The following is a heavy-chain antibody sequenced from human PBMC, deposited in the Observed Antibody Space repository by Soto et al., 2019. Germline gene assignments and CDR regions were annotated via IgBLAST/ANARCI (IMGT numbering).Heavy chain of an antibody. D-gene: IGHD3-10*01. CDR1: GGSISSGGYY. CDR3: AGYYYASGNYQGNLDY. V-gene: IGHV4-31*09. Sequence: PSETLSLTCTVSGGSISSGGYYWNWIRPHPGKGLEWIGEIYHSGSTNYNPSLKSRVIISVDKSKNQFSLKLTSMTAADTAVYYCAGYYYASGNYQGNLDYWGQGTLVTVSS. J-gene: IGHJ4*02. CDR2: IYHSGST.